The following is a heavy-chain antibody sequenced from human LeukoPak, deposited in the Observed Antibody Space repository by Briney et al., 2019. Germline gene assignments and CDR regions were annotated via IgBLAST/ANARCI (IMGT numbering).Heavy chain of an antibody. CDR1: GGSISIGGYY. Sequence: SETLALTCTVSGGSISIGGYYWSWIRQHPGKGLEWIGYIYYSGSTYYNPSLKSRVTISVDTSKNQHSLKLSSVTAAYTAVYYCARFSSSWYYYYYYGMDVWGQGTTVTVSS. D-gene: IGHD6-13*01. V-gene: IGHV4-31*03. CDR3: ARFSSSWYYYYYYGMDV. J-gene: IGHJ6*02. CDR2: IYYSGST.